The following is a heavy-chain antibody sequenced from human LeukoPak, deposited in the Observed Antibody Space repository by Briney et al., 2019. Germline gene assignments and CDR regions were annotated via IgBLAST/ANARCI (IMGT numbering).Heavy chain of an antibody. CDR1: GFTFSSHW. CDR2: IKQDGSEK. CDR3: AKDSSSSNPYYGMDV. D-gene: IGHD6-6*01. J-gene: IGHJ6*02. Sequence: PGGSLRLSCVASGFTFSSHWMTWVRQAPGKGLEWVANIKQDGSEKHYVDYVKGRFTISRDNAKNSLFLQMSRLGAEDTALYYCAKDSSSSNPYYGMDVWGQGTTVTVSS. V-gene: IGHV3-7*01.